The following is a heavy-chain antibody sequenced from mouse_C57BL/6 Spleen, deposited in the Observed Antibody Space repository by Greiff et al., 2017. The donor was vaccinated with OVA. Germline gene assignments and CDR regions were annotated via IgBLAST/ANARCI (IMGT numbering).Heavy chain of an antibody. CDR3: AGDRGGSSYAY. CDR1: GFPITSGYY. CDR2: ITHSGET. V-gene: IGHV12-3*01. J-gene: IGHJ3*01. Sequence: VQLQQSGPGLVKPSQSLFLTCSITGFPITSGYYWIWIRQSPGKPLEWMGYITHSGETFYNPSLQSPISITRETSKNQFFLQLNSVTTEDTAMYYCAGDRGGSSYAYWGQGTLVTVSA. D-gene: IGHD1-1*01.